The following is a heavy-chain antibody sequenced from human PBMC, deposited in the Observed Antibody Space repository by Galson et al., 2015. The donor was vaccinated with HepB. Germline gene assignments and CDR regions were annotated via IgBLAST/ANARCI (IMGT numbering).Heavy chain of an antibody. Sequence: SLRLSCAASGFAFSDYAMSWVRQAPGQGPEWVSFISNSGAVTYYAASAKGRFTISRDNSKNTLYLQMNSLRGEDTALYYCAKWDGYNPYKGMDVWGHGTTVTVSS. V-gene: IGHV3-23*01. CDR1: GFAFSDYA. D-gene: IGHD5-24*01. J-gene: IGHJ6*02. CDR2: ISNSGAVT. CDR3: AKWDGYNPYKGMDV.